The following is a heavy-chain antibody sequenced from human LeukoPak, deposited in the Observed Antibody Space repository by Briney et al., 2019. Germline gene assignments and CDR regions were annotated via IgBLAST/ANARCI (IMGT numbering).Heavy chain of an antibody. Sequence: GSLRLSCVGSGFTFSTYGMSWVRQAPGKGLEWVAGIRGSGDKPDYAASVKGRFTISRDNSRNTLFLHMNSLRVQDTATYYCAKDSGYLYNHFDPWGQGTLVIVSS. CDR3: AKDSGYLYNHFDP. J-gene: IGHJ5*02. CDR2: IRGSGDKP. V-gene: IGHV3-23*01. D-gene: IGHD5-12*01. CDR1: GFTFSTYG.